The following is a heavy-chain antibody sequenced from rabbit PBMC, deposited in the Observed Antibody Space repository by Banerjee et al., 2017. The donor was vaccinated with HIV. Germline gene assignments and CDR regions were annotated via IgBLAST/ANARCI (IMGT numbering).Heavy chain of an antibody. CDR1: GFSFSSSYW. D-gene: IGHD6-1*01. CDR2: IYTGSSGST. V-gene: IGHV1S40*01. Sequence: QSLEESGGDLVKPGASLTLTCTASGFSFSSSYWISWVRQTPGKGLEWIAYIYTGSSGSTDYASWAKGRFTISKPSSTTVTLQMTSLTAADTATYFCVREAGYAGYGYAEGYAMDLWGPGTLVTVS. CDR3: VREAGYAGYGYAEGYAMDL. J-gene: IGHJ6*01.